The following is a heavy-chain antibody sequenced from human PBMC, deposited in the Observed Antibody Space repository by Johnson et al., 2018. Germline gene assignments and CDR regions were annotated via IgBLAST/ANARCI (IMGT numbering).Heavy chain of an antibody. Sequence: VQLQESGGGLVQPGGSLRLSCAASGLTFSSYWMHWVRQASGKGLEWVGRIRSKVYSYATAYATSVTGRFTISRDDSKNTAYLQINSLKADDTAVYYCTKLNQLHGDSGGLGYAFDVWGQGTMVIVSS. CDR2: IRSKVYSYAT. V-gene: IGHV3-73*02. CDR1: GLTFSSYW. D-gene: IGHD3-22*01. CDR3: TKLNQLHGDSGGLGYAFDV. J-gene: IGHJ3*01.